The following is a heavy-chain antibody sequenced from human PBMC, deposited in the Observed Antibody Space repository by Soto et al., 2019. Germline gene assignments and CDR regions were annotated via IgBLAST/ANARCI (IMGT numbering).Heavy chain of an antibody. CDR3: ASHDPGARFDP. CDR2: INPNNGAT. J-gene: IGHJ5*02. D-gene: IGHD1-1*01. CDR1: GYTFTHYY. V-gene: IGHV1-2*02. Sequence: QVQLVQSGAEVKKPGASVRVSCKASGYTFTHYYIHWVRQAPGQGLEWMGWINPNNGATHYGLSFQGRVTMTRDTSISTAYMELSSLRSDDTAVYYCASHDPGARFDPWGQGTLVIVSS.